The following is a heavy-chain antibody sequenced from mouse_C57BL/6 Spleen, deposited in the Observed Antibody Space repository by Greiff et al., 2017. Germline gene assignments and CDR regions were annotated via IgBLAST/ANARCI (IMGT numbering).Heavy chain of an antibody. D-gene: IGHD3-2*02. CDR1: GFSFTSYG. J-gene: IGHJ4*01. Sequence: QVQLQQSGPGLVQPSQCLSITCTVSGFSFTSYGVHWVRQSPGKGLEWLGVIWSGVSTDYNAAFISSLSISKDNSKRQVFFKMNSLQADDTAVYYCARKGGQVRQGAMDYWGQGTSVTVSS. V-gene: IGHV2-2*01. CDR3: ARKGGQVRQGAMDY. CDR2: IWSGVST.